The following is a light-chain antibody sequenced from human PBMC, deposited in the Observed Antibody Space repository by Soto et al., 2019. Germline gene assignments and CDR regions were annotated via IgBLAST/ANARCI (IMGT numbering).Light chain of an antibody. CDR2: GAS. CDR3: QQYGSSPYT. V-gene: IGKV3-20*01. Sequence: EILLTQSPGTLSLSPGERATLSCRASQSVRNSYLAWYQQKAGQAPRLLIYGASGRATGIPDRFSGSGSGTDFTLTVSRLEPEEFAVYYCQQYGSSPYTFGQGTKLEI. J-gene: IGKJ2*01. CDR1: QSVRNSY.